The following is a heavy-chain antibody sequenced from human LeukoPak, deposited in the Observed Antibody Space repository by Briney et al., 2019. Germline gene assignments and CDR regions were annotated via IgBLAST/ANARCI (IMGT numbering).Heavy chain of an antibody. Sequence: SETLSLTCSVSGDSISYFYWSWIRQPPGKGLEWIGYIYYSGSTNYNSSLKSRVTISVDTSKNQFSLKLSSVTAADTAVYYCARVLYYDSGNYRADSWGQGTLVTVSS. CDR1: GDSISYFY. V-gene: IGHV4-59*01. CDR2: IYYSGST. J-gene: IGHJ5*01. CDR3: ARVLYYDSGNYRADS. D-gene: IGHD3-10*01.